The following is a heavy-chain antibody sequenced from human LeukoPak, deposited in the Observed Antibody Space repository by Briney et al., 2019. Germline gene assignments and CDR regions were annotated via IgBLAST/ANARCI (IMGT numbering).Heavy chain of an antibody. CDR1: GFTFSSYA. CDR2: IGGSGGST. Sequence: HPGGSLRLSCAASGFTFSSYAMSWVRQAPGKGLEWVSAIGGSGGSTYYADSVKGRFTISRDNSKNTLYLQMNSLRAEDTAVYYCAKDLDDYGDTGNFDYWGQGTLVTVSS. D-gene: IGHD4-17*01. J-gene: IGHJ4*02. CDR3: AKDLDDYGDTGNFDY. V-gene: IGHV3-23*01.